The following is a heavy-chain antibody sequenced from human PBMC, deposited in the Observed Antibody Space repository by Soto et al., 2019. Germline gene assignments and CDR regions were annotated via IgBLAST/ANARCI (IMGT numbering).Heavy chain of an antibody. CDR2: ISYDGSNK. CDR1: GFTFSSYG. Sequence: GGSLRLSCAASGFTFSSYGMHWVRQAPGKGLEWVAVISYDGSNKYYADSVKGRFTISRDNSKNTLYLQMNSLRAEDTAVYYCAKDLGSAEIYNWSDPWGQGSVVTVSS. D-gene: IGHD1-26*01. J-gene: IGHJ5*02. CDR3: AKDLGSAEIYNWSDP. V-gene: IGHV3-30*18.